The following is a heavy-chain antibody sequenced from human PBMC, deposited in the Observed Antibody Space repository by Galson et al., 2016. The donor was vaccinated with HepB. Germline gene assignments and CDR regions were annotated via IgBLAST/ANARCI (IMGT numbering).Heavy chain of an antibody. J-gene: IGHJ4*02. CDR1: GDSISNNYW. D-gene: IGHD1/OR15-1a*01. CDR3: ARGTLGTTATMAFDY. V-gene: IGHV4-4*02. CDR2: IYQTGTA. Sequence: SETLSLTCAVSGDSISNNYWWSWVHQSPGQGLEWLGEIYQTGTANYNPSFTSRATISVDTSKNQISLRLASVTAADTAMYYWARGTLGTTATMAFDYWGQGTLVTVSS.